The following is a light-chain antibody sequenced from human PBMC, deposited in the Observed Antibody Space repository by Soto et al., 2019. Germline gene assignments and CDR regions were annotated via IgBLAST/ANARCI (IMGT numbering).Light chain of an antibody. V-gene: IGKV1-5*01. Sequence: DIQMTQSPSTLSASVGDRVTITCRASQSISNRLAWYQQKPGKAPKVVIYDASSLESGVPSRFSGSGSGTEFILTIHSLQPDDFATYYCQHYGGMWAFGQGTKVEIK. CDR3: QHYGGMWA. J-gene: IGKJ1*01. CDR1: QSISNR. CDR2: DAS.